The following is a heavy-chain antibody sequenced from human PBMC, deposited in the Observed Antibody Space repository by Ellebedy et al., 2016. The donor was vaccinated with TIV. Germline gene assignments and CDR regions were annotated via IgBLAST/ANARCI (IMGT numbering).Heavy chain of an antibody. V-gene: IGHV3-53*01. Sequence: PGGSLRLSCAASGFTVSSNYMSWVRQAPGKGLEWVSVIYSGGSTYYADSVKGRFTISRDNSKNTLYLQMNSLRAEDTAVYYCARDRFDILTGYYKGAFDIWGQGTMVTVSS. CDR2: IYSGGST. CDR3: ARDRFDILTGYYKGAFDI. J-gene: IGHJ3*02. D-gene: IGHD3-9*01. CDR1: GFTVSSNY.